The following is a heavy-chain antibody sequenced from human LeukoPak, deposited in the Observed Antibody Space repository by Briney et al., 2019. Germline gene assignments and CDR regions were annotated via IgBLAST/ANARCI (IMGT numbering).Heavy chain of an antibody. Sequence: AAGSVTLSCAASGFIFSSYSMNWVRHAQGKGREWVADISYDGSNKYYADSVKGRFTISRDNSKNTLYLQMNSLRVEDTAVYYCARDPPSAYTSPWFYFDYWGQGTLVTVSS. D-gene: IGHD6-6*01. V-gene: IGHV3-30*03. J-gene: IGHJ4*02. CDR1: GFIFSSYS. CDR3: ARDPPSAYTSPWFYFDY. CDR2: ISYDGSNK.